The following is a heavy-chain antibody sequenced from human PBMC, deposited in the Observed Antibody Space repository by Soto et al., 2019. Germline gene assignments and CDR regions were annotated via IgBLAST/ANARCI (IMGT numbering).Heavy chain of an antibody. Sequence: SETLSLTCTVSGGSISSYYWSWIRQPPGKGLEWIGYIYYSGSTNYNPSLKSRVTISVDTSKNQFSLKLSSVTAADTAMYYCARDPDPGRNWFDPWGQGTMVTVSS. CDR3: ARDPDPGRNWFDP. CDR2: IYYSGST. J-gene: IGHJ5*02. CDR1: GGSISSYY. V-gene: IGHV4-59*01.